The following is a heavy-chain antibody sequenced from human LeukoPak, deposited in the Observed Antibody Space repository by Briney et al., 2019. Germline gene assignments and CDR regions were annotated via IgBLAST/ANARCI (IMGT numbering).Heavy chain of an antibody. Sequence: GGSLRLSCAASEFTFSSYSMNWVRQAPGKGLEWVSSISSSSEFIYYADSVKGRFTISRDNARNSLYLQMNSLRAEDTALYYCARDRGSSSWRHPFDYWGQGTLVTVSS. J-gene: IGHJ4*02. CDR3: ARDRGSSSWRHPFDY. CDR2: ISSSSEFI. V-gene: IGHV3-21*04. CDR1: EFTFSSYS. D-gene: IGHD6-13*01.